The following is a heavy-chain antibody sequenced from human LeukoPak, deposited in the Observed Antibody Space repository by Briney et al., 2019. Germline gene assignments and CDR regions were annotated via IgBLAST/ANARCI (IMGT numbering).Heavy chain of an antibody. V-gene: IGHV3-30*03. CDR2: ISYDGSNK. J-gene: IGHJ6*02. D-gene: IGHD3-10*01. Sequence: GGSLRLSCAASGFTFSSYGMHWVRQAPGKGLEWVAVISYDGSNKYYADSVKGRFTISRDNSKNTLYLQMNSLRAEDTAVYYCAIAVGSGSYYYYYGMDVWGQGTTVTVSS. CDR1: GFTFSSYG. CDR3: AIAVGSGSYYYYYGMDV.